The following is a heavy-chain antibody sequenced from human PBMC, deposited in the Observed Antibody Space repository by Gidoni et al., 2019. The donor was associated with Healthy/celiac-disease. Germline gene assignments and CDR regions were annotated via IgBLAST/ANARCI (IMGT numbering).Heavy chain of an antibody. Sequence: QVQLVESGGGVVQPGRSLRLSCVASGFTFSSYGMHWVRQAPGKGLEWVAVIWYDGSNKFYADSVKGRFTISRDNFKNTLYLQMSSLRAEDTAVYYCARDRDYDYIWGSYRYWFDPWGQGTLVTVSS. V-gene: IGHV3-33*01. J-gene: IGHJ5*02. CDR2: IWYDGSNK. D-gene: IGHD3-16*02. CDR3: ARDRDYDYIWGSYRYWFDP. CDR1: GFTFSSYG.